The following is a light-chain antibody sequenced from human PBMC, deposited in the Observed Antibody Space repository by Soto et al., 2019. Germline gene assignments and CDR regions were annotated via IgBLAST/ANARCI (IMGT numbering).Light chain of an antibody. CDR2: EVS. Sequence: QSALTQPASVSGSPGQLITISCIGTSSDVGAYNYVSWYQQHPGKAPKLMIYEVSNRPSGVSNRFSGSKSGNTASLTISGLQAEDEADYYCNSYTSSSTLNWVFGGGTKLTVL. CDR3: NSYTSSSTLNWV. J-gene: IGLJ3*02. V-gene: IGLV2-14*01. CDR1: SSDVGAYNY.